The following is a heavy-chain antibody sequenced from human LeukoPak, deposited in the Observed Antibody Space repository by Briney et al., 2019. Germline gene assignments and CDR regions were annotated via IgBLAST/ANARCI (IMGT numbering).Heavy chain of an antibody. CDR1: GGTFSSYT. V-gene: IGHV1-69*04. Sequence: SVKVSCKASGGTFSSYTISWVRQAPGQGLEWMGRIIPILGIANYAQKFQGRVTITADKSTSTAYMELSSLRSEDTAVYYCARDPGDGYNLDYWGQGTLITVSS. CDR3: ARDPGDGYNLDY. D-gene: IGHD5-24*01. J-gene: IGHJ4*02. CDR2: IIPILGIA.